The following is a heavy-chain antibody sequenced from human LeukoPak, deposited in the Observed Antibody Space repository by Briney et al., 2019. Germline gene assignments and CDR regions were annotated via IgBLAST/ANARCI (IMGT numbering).Heavy chain of an antibody. D-gene: IGHD3-10*01. V-gene: IGHV3-23*01. Sequence: PGGSLRLSCAASGFTFSSYAMSWVRQAPGKGLEWVSAISGSGGSTYYADSVKGRFTISRDNSRNTLYLQMNSLRAEDTAVYYCAKDPRLLWFGELLEYYFDYWGQGTLVTVSS. CDR2: ISGSGGST. CDR1: GFTFSSYA. J-gene: IGHJ4*02. CDR3: AKDPRLLWFGELLEYYFDY.